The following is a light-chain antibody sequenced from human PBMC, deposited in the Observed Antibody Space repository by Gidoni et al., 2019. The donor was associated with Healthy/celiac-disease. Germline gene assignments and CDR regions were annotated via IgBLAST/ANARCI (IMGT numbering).Light chain of an antibody. J-gene: IGKJ2*03. CDR3: QQSYSTLVS. V-gene: IGKV1-39*01. CDR2: AAS. CDR1: QSISSS. Sequence: DIPMSQSPSSLSASVGDRVTITCRSSQSISSSLNWYQQIPGKAPKLLIYAASSVQSGVPSRFSGSGSGTDFTLTISSLQPEDFATYYCQQSYSTLVSFGQGTKLEIK.